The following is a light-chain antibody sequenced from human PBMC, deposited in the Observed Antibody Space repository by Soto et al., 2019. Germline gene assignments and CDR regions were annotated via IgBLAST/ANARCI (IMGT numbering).Light chain of an antibody. Sequence: QSALTQPASVSGSPGQSITISCTGTSSDVGGYNYVSWYQQHPGKAPKLMISEVSNRPSGVSNRFSGSKSGNTASLTISGLQAEDEADYYCSSYTGSSPLYVFGTGTKVTVL. CDR1: SSDVGGYNY. CDR3: SSYTGSSPLYV. CDR2: EVS. J-gene: IGLJ1*01. V-gene: IGLV2-14*01.